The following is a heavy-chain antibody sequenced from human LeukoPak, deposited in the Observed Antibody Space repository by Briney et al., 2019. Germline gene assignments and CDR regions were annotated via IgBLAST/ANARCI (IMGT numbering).Heavy chain of an antibody. CDR2: ISGSGGST. CDR3: AKDQRGYSYGTYYYYGMDV. Sequence: GGSLRLSCAASGFIFSNYAMSWVRQAPGKGLEWVSAISGSGGSTYYADSVKGRFTISRDNSKNTLYLQMNSLRAEDTAVYYCAKDQRGYSYGTYYYYGMDVWGQGTTVTVSS. D-gene: IGHD5-18*01. J-gene: IGHJ6*02. CDR1: GFIFSNYA. V-gene: IGHV3-23*01.